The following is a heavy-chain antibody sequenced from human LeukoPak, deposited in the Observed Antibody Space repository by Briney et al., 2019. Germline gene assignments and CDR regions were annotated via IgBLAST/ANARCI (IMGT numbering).Heavy chain of an antibody. D-gene: IGHD3-9*01. CDR3: ARAIDTGWFDP. V-gene: IGHV3-74*01. Sequence: GGSLRLSCAASGFMFSNYWMHWVRQAPGKGLLWVSRISSDGDGTNYADSVKGRFTMSRDNSKNTLYLQMDALRAEDTAVYYCARAIDTGWFDPWGQGTLVTVSS. J-gene: IGHJ5*02. CDR1: GFMFSNYW. CDR2: ISSDGDGT.